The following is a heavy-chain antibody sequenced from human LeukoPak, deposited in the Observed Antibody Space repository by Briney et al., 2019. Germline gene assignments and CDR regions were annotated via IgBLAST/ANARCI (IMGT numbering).Heavy chain of an antibody. CDR1: GYTFTSYG. D-gene: IGHD3-10*01. J-gene: IGHJ4*02. Sequence: ASVKVSCKASGYTFTSYGISWVRQAPGQGLEWMGWITAYNDNTNYAQKLQGRVTMTTDTSTSTAYMELRSLRSDATAVYYCARALLWFGEPSHIDYWGQGTLVTVSS. V-gene: IGHV1-18*01. CDR3: ARALLWFGEPSHIDY. CDR2: ITAYNDNT.